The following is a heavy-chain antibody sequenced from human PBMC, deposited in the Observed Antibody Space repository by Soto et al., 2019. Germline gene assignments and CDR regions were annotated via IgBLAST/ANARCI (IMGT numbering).Heavy chain of an antibody. D-gene: IGHD5-12*01. Sequence: QVQLVQSGAELKEPGSSVKVSCKTSGGSFSMYAITWVRQAPGQGLEWLGGVVPLFGTPNYAQKFLDRVTITADESKSTVYMELSSLRSDDTAVYYCARGVDVMAKYEYWGQGSLVTVSS. CDR1: GGSFSMYA. V-gene: IGHV1-69*01. J-gene: IGHJ4*02. CDR3: ARGVDVMAKYEY. CDR2: VVPLFGTP.